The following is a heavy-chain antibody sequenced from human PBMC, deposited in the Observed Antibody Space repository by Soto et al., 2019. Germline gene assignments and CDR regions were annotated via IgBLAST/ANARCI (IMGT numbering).Heavy chain of an antibody. D-gene: IGHD6-13*01. CDR2: INPNSGGT. Sequence: GASVKVSCKASGYTFTGYYMHWVRQAPGQGLEWMGWINPNSGGTNYAQKFQGWVTMTRDTSISTAYMELSRLRSDDTAVYYCARAGGIAAAGTLGDYYYYGMDVWGQGTKVTVSS. CDR1: GYTFTGYY. J-gene: IGHJ6*02. V-gene: IGHV1-2*04. CDR3: ARAGGIAAAGTLGDYYYYGMDV.